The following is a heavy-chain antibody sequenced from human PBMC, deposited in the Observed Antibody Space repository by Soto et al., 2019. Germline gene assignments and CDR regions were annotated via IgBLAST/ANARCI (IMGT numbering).Heavy chain of an antibody. CDR3: ARRGYDSTGWGRGAFDI. J-gene: IGHJ3*02. Sequence: EVQLVESGGGLVQPGGSLRLSCAASGFTFSSYWMSWVRQAPGKGLEWVANIKQDGSEKYYVDSVKGRFTISRDNAKNSLYLKMNSLRAEYTAVYYCARRGYDSTGWGRGAFDIWGQGTMVTVSS. V-gene: IGHV3-7*03. CDR1: GFTFSSYW. CDR2: IKQDGSEK. D-gene: IGHD3-22*01.